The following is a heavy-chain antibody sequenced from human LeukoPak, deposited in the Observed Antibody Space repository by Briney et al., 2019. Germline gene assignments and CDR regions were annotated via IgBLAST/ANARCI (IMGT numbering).Heavy chain of an antibody. CDR2: INHSGST. D-gene: IGHD5-12*01. Sequence: SETLSLTCAVYGGSFSGHYWSWIRQPPGKGLEWIGEINHSGSTNYNPSLKSRVTISVDTSKNQFSLKLSSVTAADTAVYYCARGGVKWLRLLENPNWFDPWGQGTLVTVSS. CDR1: GGSFSGHY. J-gene: IGHJ5*02. CDR3: ARGGVKWLRLLENPNWFDP. V-gene: IGHV4-34*01.